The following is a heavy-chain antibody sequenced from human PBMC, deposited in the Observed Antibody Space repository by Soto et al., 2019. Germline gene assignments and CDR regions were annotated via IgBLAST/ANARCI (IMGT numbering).Heavy chain of an antibody. CDR1: GFTFSSYG. Sequence: QVQLVESGGGVVQPGRSLRLSCAASGFTFSSYGMHWVRQAPGKGLEWVAVIWYDGSNKYYADSVKGRFTISRDNYKNTLYLQMNSLRAEDTAVYYCARDKKWLRYGLDYWGQGTLVTVSS. V-gene: IGHV3-33*01. D-gene: IGHD5-12*01. CDR2: IWYDGSNK. CDR3: ARDKKWLRYGLDY. J-gene: IGHJ4*02.